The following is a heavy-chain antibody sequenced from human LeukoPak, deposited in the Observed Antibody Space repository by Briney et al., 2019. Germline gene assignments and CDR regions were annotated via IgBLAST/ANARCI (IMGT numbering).Heavy chain of an antibody. CDR3: ASLYYYDSSGYGPFDY. V-gene: IGHV1-46*01. CDR2: INPSGGST. J-gene: IGHJ4*02. Sequence: AAVKVSCKASGYTFTSYYMHWARQAPGQGLEWMGIINPSGGSTSYAQKFQGRVTMTRDMSTSTVYMELSSLRSEDTAVYYCASLYYYDSSGYGPFDYWGQGTLVTVSS. CDR1: GYTFTSYY. D-gene: IGHD3-22*01.